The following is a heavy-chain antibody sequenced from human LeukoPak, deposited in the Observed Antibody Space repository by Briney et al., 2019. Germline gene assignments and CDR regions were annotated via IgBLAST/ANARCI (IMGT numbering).Heavy chain of an antibody. D-gene: IGHD5-12*01. CDR2: FDPEDGET. CDR3: ATLSATMVTPEVFGH. J-gene: IGHJ4*02. Sequence: ASVKVSCKVSGYTLTELSMHWVRQAPGKGLEWMGGFDPEDGETIYAQKFQGRVTMTEDTSTDTAYMELSSLRSEDTAVYYCATLSATMVTPEVFGHWGQGTLVTVSS. CDR1: GYTLTELS. V-gene: IGHV1-24*01.